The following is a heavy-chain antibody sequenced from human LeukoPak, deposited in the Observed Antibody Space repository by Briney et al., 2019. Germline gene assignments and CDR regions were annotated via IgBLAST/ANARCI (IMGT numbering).Heavy chain of an antibody. V-gene: IGHV4-39*07. Sequence: SETLSLTCNVSGVSISSSSYYWGWIRQPPGKGLEWIGSIYSSGSTYYNSSLKSRVTISIDTSKNQVSLKLSSVTAADTAVYYCVFSYGGNGDYFDYWGQGTLVTVSS. J-gene: IGHJ4*02. CDR1: GVSISSSSYY. CDR2: IYSSGST. CDR3: VFSYGGNGDYFDY. D-gene: IGHD4-23*01.